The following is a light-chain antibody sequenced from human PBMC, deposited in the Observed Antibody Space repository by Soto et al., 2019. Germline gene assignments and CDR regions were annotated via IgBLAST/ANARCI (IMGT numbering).Light chain of an antibody. CDR2: DAS. V-gene: IGKV3-11*01. J-gene: IGKJ4*01. Sequence: EIVLTQSPATLSLSPGERATLSCRASQSVSSYLAWYQQKPGQAPRLLIYDASSRASGIPARFSGSGSGTDFTLTISSLEPEDSAVYYCQYYGGSPPVAFGGGTKVDIK. CDR1: QSVSSY. CDR3: QYYGGSPPVA.